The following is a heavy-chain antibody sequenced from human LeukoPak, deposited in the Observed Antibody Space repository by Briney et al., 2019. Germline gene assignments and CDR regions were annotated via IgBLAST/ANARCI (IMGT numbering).Heavy chain of an antibody. V-gene: IGHV1-18*01. CDR1: GYTFTSYG. D-gene: IGHD5-18*01. Sequence: ASVKVSCKASGYTFTSYGISWVRQAPGQGLELIVWISAYNGNTNYAQKLQGRVTMTTDTSTSTAYMELRSLRSDDTAVYYCAREVDTAMVYFDYWGQGTLVTVSS. J-gene: IGHJ4*02. CDR2: ISAYNGNT. CDR3: AREVDTAMVYFDY.